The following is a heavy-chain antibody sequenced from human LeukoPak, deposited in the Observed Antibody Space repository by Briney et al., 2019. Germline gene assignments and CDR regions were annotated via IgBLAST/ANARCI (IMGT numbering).Heavy chain of an antibody. J-gene: IGHJ4*02. CDR3: ARETIMITFGGVIVPSSRFDY. Sequence: SVKVSCKASGGTFSSYAISWVRQAPGQGLEWMGGIIPIFGTANYAQKFQGRVTITTDESTSTAYMELSSLRSEDTAVYYCARETIMITFGGVIVPSSRFDYWGQGTLVTISS. V-gene: IGHV1-69*05. CDR1: GGTFSSYA. D-gene: IGHD3-16*02. CDR2: IIPIFGTA.